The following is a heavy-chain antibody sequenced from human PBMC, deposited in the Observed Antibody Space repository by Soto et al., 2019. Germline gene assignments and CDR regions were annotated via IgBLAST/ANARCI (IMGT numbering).Heavy chain of an antibody. D-gene: IGHD3-22*01. V-gene: IGHV4-30-4*01. J-gene: IGHJ2*01. CDR1: VASINNNDYY. CDR3: ARMSYFYDKWYFDL. Sequence: PSETLSLTCTVSVASINNNDYYLSWIRQTPGKGLEWIGYVYYSWTTDYIPSLKSRLSMSIDKSQNQLTLKLNSVTAADTTTYSCARMSYFYDKWYFDLWGRGTMVTVPS. CDR2: VYYSWTT.